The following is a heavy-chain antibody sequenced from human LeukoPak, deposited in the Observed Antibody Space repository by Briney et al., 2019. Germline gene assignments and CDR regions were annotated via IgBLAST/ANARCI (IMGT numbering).Heavy chain of an antibody. Sequence: GGSLRLSCAASGFTFSNYGMHWVRQAPGKGLEWVAFTWYDGSNKRHADSVKGRFTISRDNSKNTLYLQMNSLRAEDTAVYYCAKDHYGDSPFDYWGQGTLVTVSS. CDR2: TWYDGSNK. D-gene: IGHD4-17*01. CDR3: AKDHYGDSPFDY. V-gene: IGHV3-30*02. J-gene: IGHJ4*02. CDR1: GFTFSNYG.